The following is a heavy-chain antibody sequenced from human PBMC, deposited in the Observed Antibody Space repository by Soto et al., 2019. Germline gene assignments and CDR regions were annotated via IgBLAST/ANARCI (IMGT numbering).Heavy chain of an antibody. D-gene: IGHD3-9*01. CDR2: IYYSGST. Sequence: SETLSLTCTVSGGSISGSSYYWGWIRQPPGKGLEWIGSIYYSGSTYYNPSLKSRVTISVDTSKNQFSLKLSSVTAADTAVYYCARRFFDILTGYRYYFDYWGQGTLVTVSS. V-gene: IGHV4-39*01. CDR3: ARRFFDILTGYRYYFDY. CDR1: GGSISGSSYY. J-gene: IGHJ4*02.